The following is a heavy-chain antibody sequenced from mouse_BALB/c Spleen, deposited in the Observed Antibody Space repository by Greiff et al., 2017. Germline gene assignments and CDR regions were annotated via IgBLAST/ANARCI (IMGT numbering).Heavy chain of an antibody. V-gene: IGHV1S137*01. J-gene: IGHJ2*01. CDR3: ARSGYDYVPYFDY. Sequence: QVQLQQSGAELVRPGVSVKISCKGSGYTFTDYAMHWVKQSHAKSLEWIGVISTYYGDASYNQKFKGKATLTADKSSSTAYMQLSSLTSENSAVYFCARSGYDYVPYFDYWGQGTTLTVSS. D-gene: IGHD2-4*01. CDR1: GYTFTDYA. CDR2: ISTYYGDA.